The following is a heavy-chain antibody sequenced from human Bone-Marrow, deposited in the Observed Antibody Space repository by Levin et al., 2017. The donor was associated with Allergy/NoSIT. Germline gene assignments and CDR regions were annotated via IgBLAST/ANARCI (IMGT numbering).Heavy chain of an antibody. Sequence: GESLKISCAASGFTFSSYAMHWVRQAPGKGLEWVAVISYDGSNKYYADSVKGRFTISRDNSKNTLYLQMNSLRAEDTAVYYCARDTAMVYFDYWGQGTLVTVSS. D-gene: IGHD5-18*01. CDR2: ISYDGSNK. J-gene: IGHJ4*02. V-gene: IGHV3-30-3*01. CDR3: ARDTAMVYFDY. CDR1: GFTFSSYA.